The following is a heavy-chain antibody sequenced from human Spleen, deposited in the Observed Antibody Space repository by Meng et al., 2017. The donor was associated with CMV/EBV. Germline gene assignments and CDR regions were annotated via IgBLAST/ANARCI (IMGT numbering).Heavy chain of an antibody. D-gene: IGHD4-11*01. CDR2: ISWNSGSI. V-gene: IGHV3-9*01. Sequence: GGSLRLSCAASGFTFSSYAMSWVRQAPGKGLEWVSAISWNSGSIGYADSVKGRFTISRDNAKNSLYLQMNSLRAEDTALYYCAKSGTTVTTGSNAFDIWGQGTMVTVSS. J-gene: IGHJ3*02. CDR1: GFTFSSYA. CDR3: AKSGTTVTTGSNAFDI.